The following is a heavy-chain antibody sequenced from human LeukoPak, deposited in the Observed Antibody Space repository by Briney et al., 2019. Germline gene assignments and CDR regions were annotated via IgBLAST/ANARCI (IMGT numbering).Heavy chain of an antibody. V-gene: IGHV3-49*03. J-gene: IGHJ4*02. CDR2: ITNKAFGGTA. CDR1: GFNFGDYA. D-gene: IGHD3-22*01. Sequence: GGSLRLSCTASGFNFGDYAMSWFRQAPEKGLEGVGFITNKAFGGTAEYAASVKGRFTISRDDSRSIAYLQMDNLRAEDTALYYCAGAPESGFYDSSYYPYYFDYWGQGTLVTVSS. CDR3: AGAPESGFYDSSYYPYYFDY.